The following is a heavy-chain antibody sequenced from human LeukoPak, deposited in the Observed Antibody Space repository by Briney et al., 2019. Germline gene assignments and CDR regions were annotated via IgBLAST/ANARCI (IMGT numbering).Heavy chain of an antibody. Sequence: ASVKVSCKASGYTFTGYYMHWVRQAPGQGLEWMGRINPNSGGTNYAQKFQGRVTMTRDTSISTAYMELSRLRSDDTAVYYCAREIKLSGYDYYYYYYMDVWGKGTTVTVSS. CDR2: INPNSGGT. D-gene: IGHD5-12*01. CDR1: GYTFTGYY. J-gene: IGHJ6*03. V-gene: IGHV1-2*06. CDR3: AREIKLSGYDYYYYYYMDV.